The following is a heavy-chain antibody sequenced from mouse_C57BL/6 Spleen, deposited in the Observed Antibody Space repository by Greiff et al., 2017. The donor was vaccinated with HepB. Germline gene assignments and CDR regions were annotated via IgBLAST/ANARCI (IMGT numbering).Heavy chain of an antibody. J-gene: IGHJ4*01. D-gene: IGHD1-1*01. V-gene: IGHV10-1*01. CDR1: GFSFNTYA. CDR3: VRQGVVAPTYYYAMDY. CDR2: IRSKSNNYAT. Sequence: EVQVVESGGGLVQPKGSLKLSCAASGFSFNTYAMNWVRQAPGKGLEWVARIRSKSNNYATYYADSVKDRFTISRDDSESMLYLQMNNLKTEDTAMYYCVRQGVVAPTYYYAMDYWGQGTSVTVSS.